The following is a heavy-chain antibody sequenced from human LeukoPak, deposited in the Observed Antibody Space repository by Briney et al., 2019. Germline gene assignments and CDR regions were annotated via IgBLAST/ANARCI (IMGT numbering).Heavy chain of an antibody. CDR1: GGSISSSSYY. D-gene: IGHD6-13*01. J-gene: IGHJ5*02. CDR2: IYYSGST. V-gene: IGHV4-39*07. CDR3: AREGSSSWYRWFDP. Sequence: PSETLSLTCTVSGGSISSSSYYWGWIRQPPGKGLEWIGSIYYSGSTYYNPSLKSRVTISVDTSKNQFSLKLSSVTAADTAVYYCAREGSSSWYRWFDPWGQGTLVAVSS.